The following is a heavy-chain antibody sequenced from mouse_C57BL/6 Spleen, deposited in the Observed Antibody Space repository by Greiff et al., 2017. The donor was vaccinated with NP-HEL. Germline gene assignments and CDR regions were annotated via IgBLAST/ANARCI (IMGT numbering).Heavy chain of an antibody. J-gene: IGHJ2*01. CDR3: AREELFDY. Sequence: EVQLQESGGGLVKPGGSLKLSCAASGFTFSSYAMSWVRQTPEKRLEWVATISDGGSYTYYPDNVKGRFTISRDNAKNNLYLQMSHLKSEDTAMYYCAREELFDYWGQGTTLTVSS. CDR1: GFTFSSYA. CDR2: ISDGGSYT. D-gene: IGHD1-3*01. V-gene: IGHV5-4*01.